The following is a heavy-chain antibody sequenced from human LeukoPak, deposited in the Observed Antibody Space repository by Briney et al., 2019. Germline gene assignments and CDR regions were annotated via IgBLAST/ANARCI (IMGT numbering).Heavy chain of an antibody. CDR3: AIVSYSSSWYFYYGMDV. Sequence: GGSLRLSCAASGFTFSSYWMHWVRQAPGKGLVWVSRINSDGSSTSYADSVKGRFTISRDNAKNTLYLQMNSLRAGDTAVYYCAIVSYSSSWYFYYGMDVWGQGTTVTVSS. D-gene: IGHD6-13*01. CDR1: GFTFSSYW. CDR2: INSDGSST. J-gene: IGHJ6*02. V-gene: IGHV3-74*01.